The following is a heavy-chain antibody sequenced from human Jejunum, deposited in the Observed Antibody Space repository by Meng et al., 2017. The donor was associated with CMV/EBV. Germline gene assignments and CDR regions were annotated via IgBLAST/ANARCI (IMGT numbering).Heavy chain of an antibody. J-gene: IGHJ6*02. D-gene: IGHD2-2*01. CDR3: ARDEVPAAIMSYYYSYGLSV. V-gene: IGHV1-2*02. Sequence: GYSIHWVRQAPGQGLEWLGWINPNSGGTNYAQSFQGRVTMSRDLSISTAYMELSRLTSDDTAIYYCARDEVPAAIMSYYYSYGLSVWGQGTTVTVSS. CDR1: GYS. CDR2: INPNSGGT.